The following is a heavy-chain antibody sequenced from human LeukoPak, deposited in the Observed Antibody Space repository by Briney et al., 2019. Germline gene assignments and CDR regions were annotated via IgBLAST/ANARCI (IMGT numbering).Heavy chain of an antibody. CDR3: AKKMSPRAVPEWYFDY. Sequence: GGSLRLSCAASGFIFSRYGMSWVRQAPGKGLEWVSAISGSGGTTYYADSVKGRFTISRDNSKNTLYLRMNSLRAEDTAVYYCAKKMSPRAVPEWYFDYWGQGTLVTVSS. D-gene: IGHD3-3*01. CDR1: GFIFSRYG. V-gene: IGHV3-23*01. CDR2: ISGSGGTT. J-gene: IGHJ4*02.